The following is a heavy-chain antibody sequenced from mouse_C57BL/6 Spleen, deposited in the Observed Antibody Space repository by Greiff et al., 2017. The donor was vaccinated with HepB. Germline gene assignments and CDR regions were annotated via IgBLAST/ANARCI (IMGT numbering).Heavy chain of an antibody. CDR3: ANYSSSHYYAMDY. V-gene: IGHV1-64*01. CDR2: IHPNSGST. CDR1: GYTFTSYW. Sequence: QVQLQQPGAELVKPGASVKLSCKASGYTFTSYWMHWVKQRPGQGLEWIGMIHPNSGSTNYNEKFKSKATLTVDKSSSTAYMQLSSLTSEDSAVYYCANYSSSHYYAMDYWGQGTSVTVSS. D-gene: IGHD1-1*01. J-gene: IGHJ4*01.